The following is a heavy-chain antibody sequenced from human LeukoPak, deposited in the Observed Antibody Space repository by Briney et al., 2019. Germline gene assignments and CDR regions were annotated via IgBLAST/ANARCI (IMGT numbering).Heavy chain of an antibody. D-gene: IGHD6-13*01. CDR2: INPNSGDT. Sequence: ASVKVSCKASGYTFTGYYIHWVRQAPGQGLEWMGWINPNSGDTKYAQKFQGRVTMTRDTSISTAYMELSRLRSDDTAVYYCARPKYSSSWYAFDIWGPGTMVTVSS. V-gene: IGHV1-2*02. CDR1: GYTFTGYY. CDR3: ARPKYSSSWYAFDI. J-gene: IGHJ3*02.